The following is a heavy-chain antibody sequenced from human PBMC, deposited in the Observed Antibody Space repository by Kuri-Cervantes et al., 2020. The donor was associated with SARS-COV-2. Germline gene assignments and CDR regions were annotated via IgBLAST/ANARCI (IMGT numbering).Heavy chain of an antibody. V-gene: IGHV3-53*01. J-gene: IGHJ4*02. CDR2: IYGGGST. CDR1: GFTVSSNY. Sequence: GESLKISCAASGFTVSSNYMSWVRQAPGKGLEWVSIIYGGGSTYYADSVKGRFTISRDNSKNTLYLQMNSLRAEDTAVYYCARGYDARYSSSWYLDYWGQGTLVTVSS. CDR3: ARGYDARYSSSWYLDY. D-gene: IGHD6-13*01.